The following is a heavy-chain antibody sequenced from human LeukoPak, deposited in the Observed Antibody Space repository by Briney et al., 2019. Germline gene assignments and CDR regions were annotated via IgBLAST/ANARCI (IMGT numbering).Heavy chain of an antibody. Sequence: GSLRLSCAGSGFTGSSHYMSLVRQAPGEGLEWVSVIYSGGSTYYADSVKGRFTISRDNSKNTLYLQMNSLRAEDTAVYYCAQVVITTDYWGQGTLVTVSS. CDR2: IYSGGST. CDR1: GFTGSSHY. V-gene: IGHV3-66*01. CDR3: AQVVITTDY. D-gene: IGHD3-22*01. J-gene: IGHJ4*02.